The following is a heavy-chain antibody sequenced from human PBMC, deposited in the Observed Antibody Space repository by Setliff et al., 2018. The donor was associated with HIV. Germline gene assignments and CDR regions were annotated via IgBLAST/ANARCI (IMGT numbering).Heavy chain of an antibody. CDR1: GYTMSNYG. Sequence: ASVKVSCKASGYTMSNYGISWVRQAPGQGLEWMGWISAYNGDTNYAQKFQGRVSLTTDTSKNTAYMELRSLRSDGTAVYYCTRDEFYYGSGNYYKADYFDPSGQGTLVTVSS. J-gene: IGHJ5*02. CDR2: ISAYNGDT. CDR3: TRDEFYYGSGNYYKADYFDP. V-gene: IGHV1-18*01. D-gene: IGHD3-10*01.